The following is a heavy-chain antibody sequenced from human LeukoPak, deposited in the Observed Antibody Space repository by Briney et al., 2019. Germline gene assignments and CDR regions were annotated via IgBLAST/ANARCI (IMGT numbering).Heavy chain of an antibody. J-gene: IGHJ4*02. CDR2: IYYSGST. Sequence: PSETLSPTCTVSGGSISSYYWSWIRQPPGKGLEWIGYIYYSGSTNYNPSLKSRVTISVDTSKNQFSLKLSSVTAADTAVYYCARGGYFDYWGQGTLVTVSS. CDR3: ARGGYFDY. CDR1: GGSISSYY. V-gene: IGHV4-59*01.